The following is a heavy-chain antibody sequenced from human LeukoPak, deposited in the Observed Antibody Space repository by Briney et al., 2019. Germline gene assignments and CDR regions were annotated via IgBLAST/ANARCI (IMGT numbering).Heavy chain of an antibody. D-gene: IGHD5-12*01. Sequence: PSETLSLTCTVSDGSISYFYWSWIRQPPGKGLEWIGEINHSGSTNYNPSLKSRVTISVDTSKNQFSLKLSSVTAADTAVYYCARVYGAGYDFRGAFDIWGQGQWSPSLQ. V-gene: IGHV4-59*01. CDR3: ARVYGAGYDFRGAFDI. CDR1: DGSISYFY. CDR2: INHSGST. J-gene: IGHJ3*02.